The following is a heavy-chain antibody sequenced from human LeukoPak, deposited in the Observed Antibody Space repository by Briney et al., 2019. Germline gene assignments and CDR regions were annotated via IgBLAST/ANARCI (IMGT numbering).Heavy chain of an antibody. CDR2: IYYSGST. CDR3: ARLRGSSSRYYMDV. D-gene: IGHD6-6*01. CDR1: GGSISSYY. J-gene: IGHJ6*03. V-gene: IGHV4-59*01. Sequence: SETLSLTCTVSGGSISSYYWSWIRQPPGKGLEWIGYIYYSGSTNYNPSLKSRVTISVDTSKNQFSLKLSSVTAADTAVYYCARLRGSSSRYYMDVWGKGTTVTVSS.